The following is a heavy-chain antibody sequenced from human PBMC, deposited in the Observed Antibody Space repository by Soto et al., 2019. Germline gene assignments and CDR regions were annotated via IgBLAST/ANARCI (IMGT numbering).Heavy chain of an antibody. Sequence: SVKVSCKASGFTFTSSAVQWVRQARGQRLEWIGWIVVGSGNTNYAQKFQERVTITRDMSTSTAYMELSSLRSEDTAVYYCAADLLDSSGYYFLGAFDIWGQGTMVTVSS. D-gene: IGHD3-22*01. V-gene: IGHV1-58*01. CDR2: IVVGSGNT. J-gene: IGHJ3*02. CDR1: GFTFTSSA. CDR3: AADLLDSSGYYFLGAFDI.